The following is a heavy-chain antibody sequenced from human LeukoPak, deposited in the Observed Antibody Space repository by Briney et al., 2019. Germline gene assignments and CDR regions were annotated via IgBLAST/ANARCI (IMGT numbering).Heavy chain of an antibody. CDR3: ATLQNY. J-gene: IGHJ4*02. CDR1: GFSFSNCA. D-gene: IGHD4-11*01. V-gene: IGHV3-30*04. Sequence: GRFLRLSCAASGFSFSNCAMHWVRQAPGEGLEWVAVVSHDAKNKFYADSVKGRFTISRDNSKNTVDLQMNSLRAEDTAVYYCATLQNYWGRGTLVTVSS. CDR2: VSHDAKNK.